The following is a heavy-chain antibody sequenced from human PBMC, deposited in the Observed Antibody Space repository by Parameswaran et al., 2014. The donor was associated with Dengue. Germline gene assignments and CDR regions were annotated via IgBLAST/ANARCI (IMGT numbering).Heavy chain of an antibody. CDR2: IYYSGST. V-gene: IGHV4-59*01. CDR3: ARDGEAARVAFDP. J-gene: IGHJ5*02. D-gene: IGHD6-6*01. Sequence: WIRQPPGKGLEWIGYIYYSGSTNYNPSLKSRVTISVDTSKNQFSLKLSSVTAADTAVYYCARDGEAARVAFDPWGQGTLVTVSS.